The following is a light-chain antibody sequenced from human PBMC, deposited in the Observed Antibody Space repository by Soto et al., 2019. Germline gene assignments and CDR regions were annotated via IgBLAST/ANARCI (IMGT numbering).Light chain of an antibody. CDR1: QRISSSY. V-gene: IGKV3-20*01. J-gene: IGKJ1*01. Sequence: EIVLTQSPGTLSLSPGDRATLSCRASQRISSSYLAWYQQRPGQAPRLLIYGASSRGTGIPDRFSGSGSGTDFTLTISSLEPEDFAVYYCQQCGISTWPFGQGTTVEIK. CDR2: GAS. CDR3: QQCGISTWP.